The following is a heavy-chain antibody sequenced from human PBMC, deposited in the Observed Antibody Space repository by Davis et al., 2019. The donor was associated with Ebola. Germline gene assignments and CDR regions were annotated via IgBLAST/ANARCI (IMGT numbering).Heavy chain of an antibody. CDR1: GYTFTGYY. D-gene: IGHD2-8*02. V-gene: IGHV1-2*02. CDR3: AREDCTGGVCYTGGDY. J-gene: IGHJ4*02. Sequence: ASVKVSCKASGYTFTGYYMHWVRQAPGQGLEWMGWINPNSGGTNYAQKFQGRVTMTRDTSISTAYMELSRLRSDDTAVYYCAREDCTGGVCYTGGDYWGQGTLVTVSS. CDR2: INPNSGGT.